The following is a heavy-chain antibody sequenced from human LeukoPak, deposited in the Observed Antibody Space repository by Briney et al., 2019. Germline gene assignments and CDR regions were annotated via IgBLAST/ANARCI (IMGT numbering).Heavy chain of an antibody. V-gene: IGHV4-39*01. CDR3: ARHSGYSYGYAYYYYYMDV. CDR2: IYYSGST. CDR1: GGSISSSIYY. D-gene: IGHD5-18*01. Sequence: SEALSLTCTVSGGSISSSIYYWGWIRQPPGKGLEWIGSIYYSGSTYYNPSLKSRVTISVDPSKNQFSLKLSSVPAADTAVYYCARHSGYSYGYAYYYYYMDVWGKGTTVTVSS. J-gene: IGHJ6*03.